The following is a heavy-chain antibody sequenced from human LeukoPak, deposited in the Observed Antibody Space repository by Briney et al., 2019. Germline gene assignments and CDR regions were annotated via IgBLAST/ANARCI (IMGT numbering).Heavy chain of an antibody. D-gene: IGHD3-16*01. Sequence: PSETLSLTCTVSGGSISCSSYYWGWIRQPPGKGLEWIGSIYYSGSTNYNPSLKSRVTISVDTSKNQFSLKLSSVTAADTAVYYCATGETDYPFDYWGQGTLVTVSS. CDR1: GGSISCSSYY. V-gene: IGHV4-39*07. J-gene: IGHJ4*02. CDR2: IYYSGST. CDR3: ATGETDYPFDY.